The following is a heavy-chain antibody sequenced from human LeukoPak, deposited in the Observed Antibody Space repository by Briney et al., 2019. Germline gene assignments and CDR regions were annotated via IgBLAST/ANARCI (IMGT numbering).Heavy chain of an antibody. CDR1: GYTFTGYY. J-gene: IGHJ3*02. CDR3: ARDIAAAGTIGDAFDI. Sequence: ASVKVSCKASGYTFTGYYMHWVRQAPGQGLEWMGWINPNSGGTNYAQKFQGRVTMTRDTSISPAYMELSRLRSDDTAVYYCARDIAAAGTIGDAFDIWGQGTMVTVSS. CDR2: INPNSGGT. D-gene: IGHD6-13*01. V-gene: IGHV1-2*02.